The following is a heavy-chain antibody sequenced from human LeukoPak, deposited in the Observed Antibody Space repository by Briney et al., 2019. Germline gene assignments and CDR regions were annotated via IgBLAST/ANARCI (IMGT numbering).Heavy chain of an antibody. V-gene: IGHV4-34*01. J-gene: IGHJ6*03. CDR2: INHRGST. CDR1: GGTFSGFY. Sequence: SETLSLTCAVYGGTFSGFYWTWIRQPPGKGLEWIGEINHRGSTNSNPSLKSRGTISVDTSKNQFSLNLSSVTAADTAVYYCARRVGRWFGERAYYYNYMDVWGKGTTVTISS. D-gene: IGHD3-10*01. CDR3: ARRVGRWFGERAYYYNYMDV.